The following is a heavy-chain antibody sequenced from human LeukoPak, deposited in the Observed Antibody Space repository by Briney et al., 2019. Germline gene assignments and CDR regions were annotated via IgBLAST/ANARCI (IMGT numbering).Heavy chain of an antibody. D-gene: IGHD3-10*01. V-gene: IGHV3-23*01. J-gene: IGHJ4*02. CDR3: AKVGHSGSGSYGD. Sequence: QPGGSLRLSCAASGFTFSNFAMSWVRQAPGKGLEWVSAISGSDGSTYYADSVKGRFTISRDNSKNTLYLQMNSLRAEDTAVYYCAKVGHSGSGSYGDWGQGTLVTVSS. CDR1: GFTFSNFA. CDR2: ISGSDGST.